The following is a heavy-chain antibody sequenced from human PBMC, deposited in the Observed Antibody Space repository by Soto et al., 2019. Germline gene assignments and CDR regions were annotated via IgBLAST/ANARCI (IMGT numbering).Heavy chain of an antibody. D-gene: IGHD3-10*01. Sequence: EVQLLESGGGLVQPGGSLTLSCAASGFTFSNYAMSWVRQAPGKGLEWVSAISGGGISTYYADSVRGRFTISRDNSRHTLYLRMNRLRAEDTAVYYCARDAISMVRGTNNWFDPGGQGTLVTVSS. V-gene: IGHV3-23*01. J-gene: IGHJ5*02. CDR3: ARDAISMVRGTNNWFDP. CDR1: GFTFSNYA. CDR2: ISGGGIST.